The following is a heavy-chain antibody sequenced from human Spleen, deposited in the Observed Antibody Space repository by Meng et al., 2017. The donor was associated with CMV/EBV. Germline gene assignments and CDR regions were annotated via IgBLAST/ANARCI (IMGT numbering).Heavy chain of an antibody. J-gene: IGHJ6*02. V-gene: IGHV3-11*01. CDR1: GFTFSDYY. CDR3: AREALTYYGMDV. D-gene: IGHD2-21*02. CDR2: ISTSSTTI. Sequence: GGSLRLSCAASGFTFSDYYMTWIRQAPGKGLEWVSNISTSSTTIYYADSVKGRFTISRDNAKSSLYLQMNSLRAEDTAVYYCAREALTYYGMDVWGQGTTVTVS.